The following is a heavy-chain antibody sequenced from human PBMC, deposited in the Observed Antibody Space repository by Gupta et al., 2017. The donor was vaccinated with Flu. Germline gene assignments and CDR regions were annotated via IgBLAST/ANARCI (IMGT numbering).Heavy chain of an antibody. CDR2: VYYTGTT. CDR1: GASITKSHY. Sequence: QLQLQESGPGLVKLSETLSLTCTVSGASITKSHYWGWVRQSPGKGLEWLGAVYYTGTTFNNPSLKSRVTLSIDTSRNQFYLRLDSVTAADKAVYYCAMRRDYTVVVPSEPPLFDDWGLGILVTVS. D-gene: IGHD2-2*01. CDR3: AMRRDYTVVVPSEPPLFDD. J-gene: IGHJ4*02. V-gene: IGHV4-39*01.